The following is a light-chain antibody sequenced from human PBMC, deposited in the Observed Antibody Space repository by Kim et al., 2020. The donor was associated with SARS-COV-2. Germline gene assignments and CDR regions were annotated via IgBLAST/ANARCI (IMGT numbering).Light chain of an antibody. CDR3: QEYNSFFRYS. Sequence: ASVGDRVPLFCWARQSVRDSLAWYQQKPGKAPKLLIYDASRLQSGVSSRFSGSGSGTDFTLTISSLHPDDVATYYCQEYNSFFRYSFGQGTKLEI. CDR2: DAS. V-gene: IGKV1-5*02. CDR1: QSVRDS. J-gene: IGKJ2*01.